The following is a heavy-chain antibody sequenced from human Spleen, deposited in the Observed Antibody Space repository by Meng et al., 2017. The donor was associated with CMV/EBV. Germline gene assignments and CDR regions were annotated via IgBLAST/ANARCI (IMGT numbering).Heavy chain of an antibody. CDR1: GFTFSSYW. J-gene: IGHJ6*02. D-gene: IGHD3-3*01. CDR2: INSDGSST. Sequence: GGSLRLSCTASGFTFSSYWMHWVRQAPGKGLVWVSRINSDGSSTSYADSVKGRFTISRDNAKNTLYLQMNSLRAEDTAMYYCAREDYYDFWSGLYYYYYGMDVWGQGTTVTVSS. CDR3: AREDYYDFWSGLYYYYYGMDV. V-gene: IGHV3-74*01.